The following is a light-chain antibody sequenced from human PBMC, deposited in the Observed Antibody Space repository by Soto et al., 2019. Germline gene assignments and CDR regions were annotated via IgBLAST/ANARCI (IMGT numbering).Light chain of an antibody. J-gene: IGKJ5*01. CDR3: QPRSNWIT. CDR2: DAS. V-gene: IGKV3-11*01. Sequence: EIVLTQSPATLSLSPGERATLSCRASQSVSSYLAWYQQKPGQAPRLLIYDASNWATGITARFSGSGSGTDFTITIRRLEPEDFAVYYCQPRSNWITFGQGTRLEIK. CDR1: QSVSSY.